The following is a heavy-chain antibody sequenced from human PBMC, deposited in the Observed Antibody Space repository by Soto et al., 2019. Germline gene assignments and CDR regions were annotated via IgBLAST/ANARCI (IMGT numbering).Heavy chain of an antibody. CDR1: GFTFSNYA. Sequence: QPGGSLRLSCAASGFTFSNYAVHWVRQAPGKGLEYVSAISSNGGSTYYANSVKGRFTISRDNSKNTLYLQMGSLRAEDMAVHYCARVAYSYGYVLPPDAFDIWGQGTMVTVSS. J-gene: IGHJ3*02. V-gene: IGHV3-64*01. CDR2: ISSNGGST. D-gene: IGHD5-18*01. CDR3: ARVAYSYGYVLPPDAFDI.